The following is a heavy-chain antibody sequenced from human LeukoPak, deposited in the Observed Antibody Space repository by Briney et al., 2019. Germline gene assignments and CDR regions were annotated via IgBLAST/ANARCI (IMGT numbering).Heavy chain of an antibody. V-gene: IGHV3-30*02. CDR1: GFTFSTYG. D-gene: IGHD1-1*01. Sequence: GGSLRLSCAASGFTFSTYGMHWVRQAPGKGLEWVAFIQYDGSNKYSADSVKGRFTISRDNSKNTLYLQMNSLRAEDTAVYYCAPTGKTGFGYFDYWGQGTLVTVSS. J-gene: IGHJ4*02. CDR3: APTGKTGFGYFDY. CDR2: IQYDGSNK.